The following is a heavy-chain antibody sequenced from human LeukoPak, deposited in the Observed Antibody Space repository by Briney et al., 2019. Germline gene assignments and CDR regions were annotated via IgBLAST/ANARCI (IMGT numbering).Heavy chain of an antibody. V-gene: IGHV4-59*01. CDR1: GCSISGYY. CDR3: ARVGHRESDMGSSRYFDDAFDI. D-gene: IGHD6-13*01. CDR2: IYYSGIA. J-gene: IGHJ3*02. Sequence: SETLSLTCTVSGCSISGYYWSWIRQPPGKGLEWIAYIYYSGIAHYNPSLKSRVIISVNKSKNNFSLKLSSVTAADTAVYYCARVGHRESDMGSSRYFDDAFDIWGQGTVVTVSS.